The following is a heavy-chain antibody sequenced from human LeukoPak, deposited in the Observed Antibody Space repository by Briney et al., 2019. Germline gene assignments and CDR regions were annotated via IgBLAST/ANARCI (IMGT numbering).Heavy chain of an antibody. V-gene: IGHV4-59*08. D-gene: IGHD4-17*01. Sequence: PSETLSLTCTVSGDSITSDYWSWIRQPPGKGLEWIGFINNRGTTSYNPPLKSRVTISRDMSKNQFALKLSSVSAADTAVYYCARYRDGDSDISLDIWGQGTLVTVSS. CDR2: INNRGTT. J-gene: IGHJ4*02. CDR3: ARYRDGDSDISLDI. CDR1: GDSITSDY.